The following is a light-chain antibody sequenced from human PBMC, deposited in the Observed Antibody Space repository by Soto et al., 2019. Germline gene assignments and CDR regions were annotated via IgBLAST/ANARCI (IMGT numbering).Light chain of an antibody. Sequence: QSALTQPASVSGSPGQSITISCTGTSSDVGGYNYVSWYQQHPGNAPKLMIYDVSNRPSGVSNRFSGSKSGNTASLTISGLQAEDEADYYCSSYTSSSTLVFGGGTQLTVL. CDR3: SSYTSSSTLV. V-gene: IGLV2-14*01. J-gene: IGLJ2*01. CDR2: DVS. CDR1: SSDVGGYNY.